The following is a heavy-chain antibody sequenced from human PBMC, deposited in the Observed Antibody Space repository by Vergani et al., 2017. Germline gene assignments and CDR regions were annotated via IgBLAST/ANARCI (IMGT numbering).Heavy chain of an antibody. Sequence: EVQLLESGGGLVQPGGSLRLSCAASGFTFSSYTMTWVPQAPGKGLEWVSAISGSGGSTYYADSVKGRFTISRDNSKNTLYLQMNSLRAEDTAIFYCAXSIRIVVQAAYFDYWGQGTLVTVSS. CDR2: ISGSGGST. CDR1: GFTFSSYT. V-gene: IGHV3-23*01. D-gene: IGHD2-2*01. J-gene: IGHJ4*02. CDR3: AXSIRIVVQAAYFDY.